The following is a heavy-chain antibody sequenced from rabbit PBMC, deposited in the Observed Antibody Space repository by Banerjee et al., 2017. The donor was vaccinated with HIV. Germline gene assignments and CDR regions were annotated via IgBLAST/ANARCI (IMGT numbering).Heavy chain of an antibody. CDR2: IYTDNDST. J-gene: IGHJ6*01. Sequence: QEQLEESGGGLVKPGGTLTLTCKASGIDFSSVYYMYWVRQAPGKGLEWIASIYTDNDSTWYASWAKGRFTISKTSSTTVTLQMTSLTAADTATYFCARGGSDSGWMDWGLWGPGTLVTVS. CDR1: GIDFSSVYY. D-gene: IGHD1-1*01. CDR3: ARGGSDSGWMDWGL. V-gene: IGHV1S45*01.